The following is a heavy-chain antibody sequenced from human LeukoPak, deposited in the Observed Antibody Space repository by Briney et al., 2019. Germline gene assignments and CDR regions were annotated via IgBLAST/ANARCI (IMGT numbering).Heavy chain of an antibody. CDR2: ISSDGSTK. CDR1: GFTFSGNA. Sequence: GGSLRLSCAASGFTFSGNAMHWVRQAPGKGLEWMAVISSDGSTKYYADSVKGRFTISRDNSKNTLYVQMNSLRAEDTAVYYCAKDHRGYSYGLVDYWGQGTLVTVSS. CDR3: AKDHRGYSYGLVDY. D-gene: IGHD5-18*01. J-gene: IGHJ4*02. V-gene: IGHV3-30*18.